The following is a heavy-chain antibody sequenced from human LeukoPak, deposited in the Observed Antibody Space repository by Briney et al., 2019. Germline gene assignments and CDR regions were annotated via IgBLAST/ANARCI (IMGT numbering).Heavy chain of an antibody. CDR3: ARSHIYCSSTSCYYMDV. Sequence: GGSLRLSCAASGFTFSSYGMHWVRQAPGKGLEWVAFIRYDGSNKYYADSVKGRFTISRDNSKNTLYLQMNSLRAEDAAVYYCARSHIYCSSTSCYYMDVWGKGTTVTVSS. CDR2: IRYDGSNK. CDR1: GFTFSSYG. D-gene: IGHD2-2*01. J-gene: IGHJ6*03. V-gene: IGHV3-30*02.